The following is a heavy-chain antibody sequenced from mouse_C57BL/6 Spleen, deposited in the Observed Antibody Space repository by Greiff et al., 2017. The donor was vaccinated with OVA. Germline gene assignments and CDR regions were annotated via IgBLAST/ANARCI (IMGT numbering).Heavy chain of an antibody. CDR2: INPSTGGT. Sequence: EVQLQQSGPELVKPGASVKISCKASGYSFTGYYMNWVKQSPEKSLEWIGEINPSTGGTTYNQKFKAKATLTVDKSSSTAYMQLKSLTSEDSAVYYCARVNYDYDGGFAYWGQGTLVTVSA. CDR3: ARVNYDYDGGFAY. D-gene: IGHD2-4*01. V-gene: IGHV1-42*01. CDR1: GYSFTGYY. J-gene: IGHJ3*01.